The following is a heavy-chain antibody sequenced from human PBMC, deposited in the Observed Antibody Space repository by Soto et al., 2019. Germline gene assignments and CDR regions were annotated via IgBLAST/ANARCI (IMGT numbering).Heavy chain of an antibody. CDR1: RFTFNNYG. CDR2: ISYDGSNK. J-gene: IGHJ6*02. V-gene: IGHV3-30*03. D-gene: IGHD2-2*02. CDR3: AREYTSFYYYGLDV. Sequence: GGSLRLSCAASRFTFNNYGMHWVRQAPGKGLEWVAVISYDGSNKSYADSVKGRFTISRDNSKNTLYLQMNSLRPEDTAIYYCAREYTSFYYYGLDVWGQGTTVTVSS.